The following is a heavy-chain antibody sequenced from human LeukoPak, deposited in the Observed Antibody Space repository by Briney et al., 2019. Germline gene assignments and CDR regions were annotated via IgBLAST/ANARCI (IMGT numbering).Heavy chain of an antibody. CDR3: AFSGTYYGSLDY. CDR2: IYHSEST. V-gene: IGHV4-59*08. Sequence: SETLSLTCTVSGGSISSYYWSWIRQPPGKGLEWIGYIYHSESTNYNPSLKSRAIISVDRSKNQFSLKLNSVTAGDTAVYYCAFSGTYYGSLDYWGQGTLVTVSS. J-gene: IGHJ4*02. CDR1: GGSISSYY. D-gene: IGHD1-26*01.